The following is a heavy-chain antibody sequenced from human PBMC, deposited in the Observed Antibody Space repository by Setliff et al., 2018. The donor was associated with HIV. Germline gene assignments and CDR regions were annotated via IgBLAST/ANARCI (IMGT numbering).Heavy chain of an antibody. Sequence: LSLTCTVSGGSISTSSYYWGWIRQPPGKGLEWVGRTRNKVNSYTTEYAASVKGRFTISRDDSKNSLYLQMNSLKTEDTAVYYCAREMATRFDAFDIWGQGTKVTVSS. CDR1: GGSISTSSYY. D-gene: IGHD5-12*01. V-gene: IGHV3-72*01. CDR2: TRNKVNSYTT. CDR3: AREMATRFDAFDI. J-gene: IGHJ3*02.